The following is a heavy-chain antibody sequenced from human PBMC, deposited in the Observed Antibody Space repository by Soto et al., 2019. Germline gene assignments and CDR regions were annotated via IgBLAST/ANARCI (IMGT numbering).Heavy chain of an antibody. V-gene: IGHV3-21*01. CDR2: ISSSSSYI. CDR1: GFTFSSYS. CDR3: ARSTPYSIFGVAANTLLDY. Sequence: GGSLRLSCAASGFTFSSYSMNWVRQAPGKGLEWVSSISSSSSYIYYADSVKGRFTISRDNAKNSLYLQMNSLRAEDTAVYYCARSTPYSIFGVAANTLLDYWGQGTLVTVSS. D-gene: IGHD3-3*01. J-gene: IGHJ4*02.